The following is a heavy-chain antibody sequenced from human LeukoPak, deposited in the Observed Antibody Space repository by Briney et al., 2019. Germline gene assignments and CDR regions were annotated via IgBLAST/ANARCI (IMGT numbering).Heavy chain of an antibody. CDR3: AREHSSSNYYYYYYMDV. J-gene: IGHJ6*03. V-gene: IGHV4-39*07. CDR2: IYYSGST. CDR1: GGSISSSSYY. D-gene: IGHD6-6*01. Sequence: PSETLSLTCTVSGGSISSSSYYWGWIRQPPGKGLEWIGSIYYSGSTYYNPSLKSRVTISVDTSKNQFSLKLSSVTAADTAVYYCAREHSSSNYYYYYYMDVWGKGTTVTVSS.